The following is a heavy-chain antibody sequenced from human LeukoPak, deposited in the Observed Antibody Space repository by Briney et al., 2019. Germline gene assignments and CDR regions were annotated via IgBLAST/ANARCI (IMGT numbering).Heavy chain of an antibody. D-gene: IGHD3-10*01. CDR2: INHSGST. Sequence: AATLSLTCAVDGGSVIGYYWSWVRHPPGKGRECIGEINHSGSTNYNPSIKSRVTISIDKSKNQFFLKMSSVTAADTAVYYCARGTGYYYYYYMDVWGKGTTVTVSS. CDR3: ARGTGYYYYYYMDV. V-gene: IGHV4-34*01. CDR1: GGSVIGYY. J-gene: IGHJ6*03.